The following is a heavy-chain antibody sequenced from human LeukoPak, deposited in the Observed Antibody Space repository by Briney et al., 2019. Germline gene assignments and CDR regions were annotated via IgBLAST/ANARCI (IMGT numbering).Heavy chain of an antibody. J-gene: IGHJ4*02. CDR2: ISGSGGST. V-gene: IGHV3-23*01. Sequence: GGSLRLSCGASGFTFSSYAMSWVRQAPGKGLEWVSAISGSGGSTYYADSVKGRFTISRDNSKNTLYLQMNSLRAEDTAVYYCAKSEARHTSLYYFDYWGQGTLVTVSS. CDR3: AKSEARHTSLYYFDY. D-gene: IGHD2-2*01. CDR1: GFTFSSYA.